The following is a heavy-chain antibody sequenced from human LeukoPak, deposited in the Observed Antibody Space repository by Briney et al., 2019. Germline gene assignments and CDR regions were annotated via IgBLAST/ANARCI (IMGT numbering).Heavy chain of an antibody. CDR2: IYYTGNT. V-gene: IGHV4-59*08. J-gene: IGHJ3*02. CDR1: VGSISSYY. CDR3: ARLPRSAFDI. D-gene: IGHD1-26*01. Sequence: PSETLSLTCTFSVGSISSYYWNWIRQPPGKGLEWIGYIYYTGNTNYNPSLKSRVTISLDTSKNQFSLKLSSVTAADTAVYYCARLPRSAFDIWGQGTMVTVSS.